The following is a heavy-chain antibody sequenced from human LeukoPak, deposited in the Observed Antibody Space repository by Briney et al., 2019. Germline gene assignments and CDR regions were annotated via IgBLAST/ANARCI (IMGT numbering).Heavy chain of an antibody. CDR2: IYYNGNT. CDR1: GGSINNYY. CDR3: ARIQYNGGESFDS. V-gene: IGHV4-59*01. J-gene: IGHJ4*02. D-gene: IGHD4-11*01. Sequence: SETLSLTCSVSGGSINNYYWSRIRQPPGKILGWMGYIYYNGNTDYNPSLRSRVTMSVDTSKNQFFLNLRSVTAADTAVYYCARIQYNGGESFDSWGQGALVTVSS.